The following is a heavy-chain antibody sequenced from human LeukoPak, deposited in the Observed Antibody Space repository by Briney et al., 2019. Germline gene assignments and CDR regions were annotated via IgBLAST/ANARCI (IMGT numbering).Heavy chain of an antibody. D-gene: IGHD2-15*01. CDR2: IYYSGST. CDR1: GGSVSSGSYY. Sequence: SETLSLTSTVSGGSVSSGSYYWSWIRQPPGKGLEWIGYIYYSGSTNYNPSLKSRVAISVDTSKNQFSLKLSSVTAADTAVYYCAKTPAATTFDYWGQGTLVTVSS. CDR3: AKTPAATTFDY. V-gene: IGHV4-61*01. J-gene: IGHJ4*02.